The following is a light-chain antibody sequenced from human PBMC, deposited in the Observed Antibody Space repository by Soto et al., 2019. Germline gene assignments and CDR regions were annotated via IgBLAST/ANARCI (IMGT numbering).Light chain of an antibody. CDR2: AAS. Sequence: DIQMTQSPSSVSASVGDRVTITCRASKGISSWLAWYQQKPGTAPKLLIYAASSLQSWVPARFSGSGSGTDFTLTISSLQPEDFETYYCQQANSFPLAFGGGTKVEIK. CDR3: QQANSFPLA. CDR1: KGISSW. J-gene: IGKJ4*01. V-gene: IGKV1-12*01.